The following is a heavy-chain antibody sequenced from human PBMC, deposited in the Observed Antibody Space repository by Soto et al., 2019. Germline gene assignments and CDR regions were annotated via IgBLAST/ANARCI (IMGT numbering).Heavy chain of an antibody. V-gene: IGHV3-48*01. CDR2: ISSSSSTI. Sequence: GGSLRLSCAASGFTFSSYSMNWVRQAPGKGLEWVSYISSSSSTIYYADSVKGRFTISRDNAKNSMYLQMNSLRAEDTAVYYCARDSGYSYGPLDYWGQGTLVTVSS. CDR3: ARDSGYSYGPLDY. J-gene: IGHJ4*02. D-gene: IGHD5-18*01. CDR1: GFTFSSYS.